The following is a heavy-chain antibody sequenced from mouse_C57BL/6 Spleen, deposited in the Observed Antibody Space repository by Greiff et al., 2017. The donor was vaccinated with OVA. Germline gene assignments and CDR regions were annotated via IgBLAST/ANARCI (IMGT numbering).Heavy chain of an antibody. Sequence: QVQLQQPGAELVKPGASVKLSCKASGYTFTSYWMHWVKQRPGRGLEWIGRNDPNSGGTKYNEKFKSKATLTVDKPSSTAYMQLSSLTSEDSAVYYCASRAQPGDYAMDYWGQGTSVTVSS. V-gene: IGHV1-72*01. CDR3: ASRAQPGDYAMDY. CDR2: NDPNSGGT. D-gene: IGHD6-1*01. J-gene: IGHJ4*01. CDR1: GYTFTSYW.